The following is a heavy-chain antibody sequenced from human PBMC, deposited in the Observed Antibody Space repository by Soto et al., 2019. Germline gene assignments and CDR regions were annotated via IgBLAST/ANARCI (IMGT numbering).Heavy chain of an antibody. Sequence: GGSLRLSCAASGFTFDDYGMSWVRQAPGKGLEWVSGINWNGGSTGYADSVKGRFTISRDNAKNSLYLQMNSLRAEDTALYYCARANSGSYLSHIYYYGMDVWGQGTTVTVSS. D-gene: IGHD1-26*01. CDR2: INWNGGST. CDR3: ARANSGSYLSHIYYYGMDV. V-gene: IGHV3-20*04. CDR1: GFTFDDYG. J-gene: IGHJ6*02.